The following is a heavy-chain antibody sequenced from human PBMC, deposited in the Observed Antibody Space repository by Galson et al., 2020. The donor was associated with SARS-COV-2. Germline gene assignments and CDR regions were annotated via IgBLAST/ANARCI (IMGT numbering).Heavy chain of an antibody. J-gene: IGHJ6*03. Sequence: SETLSLTCAVYGGSFKNYYWTWIRQSPGKGLQWIGEINHRGSTNYDPSLQGRVAMSVDTSKNQFSLRLSSVTAADTAVYYCVRGAEERRIIVVVPYYDTYMYVWGGGTAVTVSS. D-gene: IGHD2-2*01. CDR2: INHRGST. CDR3: VRGAEERRIIVVVPYYDTYMYV. V-gene: IGHV4-34*01. CDR1: GGSFKNYY.